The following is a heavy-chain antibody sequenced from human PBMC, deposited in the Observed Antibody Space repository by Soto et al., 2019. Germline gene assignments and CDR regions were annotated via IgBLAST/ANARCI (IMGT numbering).Heavy chain of an antibody. CDR2: ISGSGGST. D-gene: IGHD1-26*01. Sequence: GGSLRLSCAASGFTFSSYAMSWVRQAPGKGLEWVSAISGSGGSTYYADSVKGRLTISRDNSKNTLYLQMNSLRADDTAVYYCARDRGSESYYYYGMDVWGQGTTVTVSS. CDR3: ARDRGSESYYYYGMDV. V-gene: IGHV3-23*01. CDR1: GFTFSSYA. J-gene: IGHJ6*02.